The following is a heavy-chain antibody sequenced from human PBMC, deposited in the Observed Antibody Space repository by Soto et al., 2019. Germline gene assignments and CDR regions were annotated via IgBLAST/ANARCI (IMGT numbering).Heavy chain of an antibody. D-gene: IGHD4-17*01. J-gene: IGHJ4*02. CDR1: GGTFSSYA. Sequence: QVQLVQSGAEVKKPGSSVKVSCKASGGTFSSYAISWVRQAPGQGLEWMGGIIPIFGTANYAQKFQGRVTITADESTSTSYMEPRSLRSENTAVYYCARVGGQEYDYGDDPTPYYFDYWGQGTLVTVSS. CDR3: ARVGGQEYDYGDDPTPYYFDY. V-gene: IGHV1-69*12. CDR2: IIPIFGTA.